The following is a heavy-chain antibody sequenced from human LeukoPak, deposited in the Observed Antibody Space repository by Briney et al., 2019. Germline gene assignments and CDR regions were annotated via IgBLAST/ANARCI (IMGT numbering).Heavy chain of an antibody. Sequence: GGSLRLACAASGFTFSSYAMSWVRQLPGKGREWVSAISGSGGRTYYADSVKGRFTISRDNSTNTLYLQMNSLRAEDTAVYYCAKNRGGSYYSGSDYWGQGTLVTVSS. CDR3: AKNRGGSYYSGSDY. D-gene: IGHD1-26*01. V-gene: IGHV3-23*01. CDR2: ISGSGGRT. CDR1: GFTFSSYA. J-gene: IGHJ4*02.